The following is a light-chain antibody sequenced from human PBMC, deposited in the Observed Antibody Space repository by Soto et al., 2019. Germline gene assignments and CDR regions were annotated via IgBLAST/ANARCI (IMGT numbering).Light chain of an antibody. J-gene: IGLJ1*01. V-gene: IGLV1-47*01. CDR3: AGWDDNLSRFYF. CDR2: RNS. CDR1: ASTIGRNY. Sequence: QSALTQSPSASGTPGRRATTSCSGSASTIGRNYVYWYQQLPGTAPKLLIYRNSQRPSGVPVRFSGSKSGTSAPLAISGLRSEDGADYFCAGWDDNLSRFYFFGAGSKV.